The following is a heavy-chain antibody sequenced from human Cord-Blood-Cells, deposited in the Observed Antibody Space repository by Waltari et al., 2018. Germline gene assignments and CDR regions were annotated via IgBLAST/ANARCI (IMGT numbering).Heavy chain of an antibody. D-gene: IGHD7-27*01. CDR3: AKIRPTGDTI. V-gene: IGHV1-69*01. J-gene: IGHJ4*02. CDR1: GGTFSSYA. CDR2: IIPSFGTE. Sequence: QVQLVQSGAEVKKPGSSVKVSCKASGGTFSSYAISWVRQAPGQGLEWMGGIIPSFGTENDAQKFQCRGTITADESTSTAYMELSSLRSEDTAVYYCAKIRPTGDTIWGQGTLVTVSS.